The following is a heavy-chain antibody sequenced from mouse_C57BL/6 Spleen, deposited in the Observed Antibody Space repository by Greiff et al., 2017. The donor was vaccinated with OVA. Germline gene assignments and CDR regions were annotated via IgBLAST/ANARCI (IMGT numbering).Heavy chain of an antibody. CDR2: ISSGSSTI. D-gene: IGHD1-1*01. V-gene: IGHV5-17*01. J-gene: IGHJ1*03. Sequence: DVHLVESGGGLVKPGGSLKLSCAASGFTFSDYEMHWVRQAPEKGLEWVAYISSGSSTIYYADTVKGRFTISRDNAKNTLFLQMTSLRSEDTAMYYCARNYYGSSYWWYFDVWGTGTTVTVSS. CDR1: GFTFSDYE. CDR3: ARNYYGSSYWWYFDV.